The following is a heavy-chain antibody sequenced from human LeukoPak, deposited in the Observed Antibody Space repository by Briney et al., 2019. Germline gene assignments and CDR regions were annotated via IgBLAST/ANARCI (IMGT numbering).Heavy chain of an antibody. Sequence: GGSLRLSXAASIFTFSNYSMNWVRQAPGKGLEWLSYISSSSSTIYYADSVKGRFTISRDNAKNSLYLQMNSLRAEDTAVYYCARGGSGGDRPIDYWGQGTLVTVSS. V-gene: IGHV3-48*01. CDR3: ARGGSGGDRPIDY. D-gene: IGHD2-21*02. CDR2: ISSSSSTI. J-gene: IGHJ4*02. CDR1: IFTFSNYS.